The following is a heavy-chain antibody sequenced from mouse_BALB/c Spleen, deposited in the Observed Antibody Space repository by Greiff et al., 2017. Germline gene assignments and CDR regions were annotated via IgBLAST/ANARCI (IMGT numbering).Heavy chain of an antibody. V-gene: IGHV5-6-5*01. CDR2: ISSGGST. Sequence: EVKLVESGGGLVKPGGSLKLSCAASGFTFSSYAMSWVRQTPEKRLEWVASISSGGSTYYPDSVKGRFTISRDNARNILYLQMSSLRSEDTAMYYCARETVRYEKAWFAYWGQGTLVTVSA. D-gene: IGHD2-14*01. J-gene: IGHJ3*01. CDR1: GFTFSSYA. CDR3: ARETVRYEKAWFAY.